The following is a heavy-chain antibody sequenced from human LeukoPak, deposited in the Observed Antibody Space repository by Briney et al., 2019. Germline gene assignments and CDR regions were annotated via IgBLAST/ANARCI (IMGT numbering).Heavy chain of an antibody. CDR2: IIPILGIA. V-gene: IGHV1-69*04. CDR1: GGTFSSYA. CDR3: ARDASSGGSGDY. J-gene: IGHJ4*02. Sequence: SVKVSCKASGGTFSSYAISWVRQAPGQGLEWMGRIIPILGIANYAQKFQGRVTITADKSTSTAYMELSSLRSEDTAVYYCARDASSGGSGDYWGQGTLVTVSS. D-gene: IGHD2-15*01.